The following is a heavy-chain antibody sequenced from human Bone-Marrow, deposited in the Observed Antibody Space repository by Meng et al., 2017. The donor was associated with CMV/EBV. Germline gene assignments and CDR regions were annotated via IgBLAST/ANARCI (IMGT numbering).Heavy chain of an antibody. CDR1: GGSISSGGYY. CDR3: ARDISVARDDSGTSGFDY. V-gene: IGHV4-31*03. Sequence: SETLSLPCTVSGGSISSGGYYWSWIRQHPGKGLEWIGYIYYSGSTYYNPSLKSRVTISVDTSKNQFSLKLSSVTAADTAVYYCARDISVARDDSGTSGFDYWGQGTLVTVSS. D-gene: IGHD2-2*01. J-gene: IGHJ4*02. CDR2: IYYSGST.